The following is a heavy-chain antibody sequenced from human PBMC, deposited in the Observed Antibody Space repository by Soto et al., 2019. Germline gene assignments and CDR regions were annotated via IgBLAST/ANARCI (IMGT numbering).Heavy chain of an antibody. D-gene: IGHD3-3*01. CDR2: ISDTGSNP. J-gene: IGHJ5*02. CDR3: AKAGGRVVDAYDT. CDR1: GFTFAGYST. Sequence: EVHLLESGGGLVQPGGSLRLSCAASGFTFAGYSTMSWVRQAPGKGLEWVSSISDTGSNPYYADSVKGRFTISRDNSKNTLSLQMKSLRADDTAMYYCAKAGGRVVDAYDTWGQGTLVIVSS. V-gene: IGHV3-23*01.